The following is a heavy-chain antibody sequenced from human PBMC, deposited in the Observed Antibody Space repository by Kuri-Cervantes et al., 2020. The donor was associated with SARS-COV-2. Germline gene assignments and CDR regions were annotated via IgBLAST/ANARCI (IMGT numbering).Heavy chain of an antibody. J-gene: IGHJ4*02. CDR1: GFTFSSYA. Sequence: VSLKISCAASGFTFSSYAMSWVRQAPGKGLEWVSAISGSGGSTYYADSVKGRFTISRDNSKNTLYLHMNSLRAEDTAVYYCAKEFSGSYWTGNFDYWGQGTLVTVSS. CDR2: ISGSGGST. V-gene: IGHV3-23*01. D-gene: IGHD1-26*01. CDR3: AKEFSGSYWTGNFDY.